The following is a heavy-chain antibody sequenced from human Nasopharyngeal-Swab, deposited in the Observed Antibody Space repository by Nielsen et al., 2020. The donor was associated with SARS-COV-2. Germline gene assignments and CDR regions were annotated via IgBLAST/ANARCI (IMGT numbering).Heavy chain of an antibody. CDR3: ARENGGGWFDP. CDR1: GGSISSYY. V-gene: IGHV4-59*13. Sequence: SETLSLTCTVSGGSISSYYWRWIRQPPGKGLEWIGYIYYSGSTNYNPSLKSRVTISVDTSKNQFSLKLSSVTAADTAVYYCARENGGGWFDPWGQGTLVTVSS. CDR2: IYYSGST. J-gene: IGHJ5*02. D-gene: IGHD4-23*01.